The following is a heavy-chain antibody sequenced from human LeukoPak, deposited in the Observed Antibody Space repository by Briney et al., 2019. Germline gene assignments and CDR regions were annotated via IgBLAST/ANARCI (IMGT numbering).Heavy chain of an antibody. J-gene: IGHJ6*02. V-gene: IGHV1-2*02. D-gene: IGHD4-17*01. CDR1: GYTFTGYY. CDR3: ARSYHGDYGPYYYYGMDV. CDR2: INPNNGGT. Sequence: GASVKVSCKASGYTFTGYYMHWVRQAPGQGLEWMGWINPNNGGTNYAQKFQGRVTMTTDTSISTAYMELSRLRSDDTAVYYCARSYHGDYGPYYYYGMDVLGQGTKVTGSS.